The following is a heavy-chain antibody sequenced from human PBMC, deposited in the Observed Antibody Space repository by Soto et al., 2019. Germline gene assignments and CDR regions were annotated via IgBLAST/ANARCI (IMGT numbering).Heavy chain of an antibody. CDR2: ISGRGGSP. CDR3: ARDLNKDHGHGSAFWGY. Sequence: EVQLLESGGGLVQPGGSLRLSCAASGFTFSDYVMTWVRQAPGQGLEWVSGISGRGGSPDYVDSVRGRFTISRDNSKNTLFLQMNNLRAEDTALYVCARDLNKDHGHGSAFWGYWGQGALVTVSS. D-gene: IGHD6-19*01. J-gene: IGHJ4*02. CDR1: GFTFSDYV. V-gene: IGHV3-23*01.